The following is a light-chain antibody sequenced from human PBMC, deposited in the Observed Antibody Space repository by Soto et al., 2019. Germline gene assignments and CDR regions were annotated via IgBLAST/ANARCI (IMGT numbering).Light chain of an antibody. V-gene: IGKV3-20*01. J-gene: IGKJ1*01. CDR3: QKFQNSRT. CDR1: ETITGRS. Sequence: IVLTQSPGTLSLSPGERATLSCRTSETITGRSLAWYQQKPGQAPRVLITSISNRATGIPDRFSGSGSGADFSLTITRLEPEDFGVYYCQKFQNSRTFGQGTRVEI. CDR2: SIS.